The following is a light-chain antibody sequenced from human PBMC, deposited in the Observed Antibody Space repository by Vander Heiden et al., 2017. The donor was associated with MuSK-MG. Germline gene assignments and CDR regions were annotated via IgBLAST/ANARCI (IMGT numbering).Light chain of an antibody. J-gene: IGLJ2*01. CDR2: AVS. Sequence: QSALTQPRSVSRSPGQSVTISCTGTSSDVGGYNYVSWYQQHPGKAPKLMVYAVSERPSGVPDRFSGSKSGNTASLTISGLQAEDEAYYFCCSYAGNSLVFGGGTKLTVL. V-gene: IGLV2-11*01. CDR3: CSYAGNSLV. CDR1: SSDVGGYNY.